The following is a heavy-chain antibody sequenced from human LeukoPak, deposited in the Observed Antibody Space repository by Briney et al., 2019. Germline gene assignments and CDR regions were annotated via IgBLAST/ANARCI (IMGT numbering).Heavy chain of an antibody. CDR1: GFTFSDYY. D-gene: IGHD4-23*01. CDR2: ISSSGSTI. J-gene: IGHJ4*02. CDR3: ARVLLTVVTPHGLDY. Sequence: GGSLRLSCAASGFTFSDYYMSWIRQAPGKGLEWVSYISSSGSTIYYADSVKGRFTISRDNAKSSLYPQMNSLRAEDTAVYYCARVLLTVVTPHGLDYWGQGTLVTVSS. V-gene: IGHV3-11*04.